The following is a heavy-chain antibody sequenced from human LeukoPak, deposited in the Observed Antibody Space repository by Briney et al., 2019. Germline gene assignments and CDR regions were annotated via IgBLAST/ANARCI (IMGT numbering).Heavy chain of an antibody. CDR2: TSGSGGST. Sequence: GGSLRLSCAASGFTFSSYAMSWVRQAPGKGLEWVSATSGSGGSTYYADSVKGRFTISRDNSKNTLYPQMNSLRAEDTAVYYCAKFFYDTVAGFYFDYWGQGTLVTVSS. D-gene: IGHD6-19*01. V-gene: IGHV3-23*01. CDR1: GFTFSSYA. J-gene: IGHJ4*02. CDR3: AKFFYDTVAGFYFDY.